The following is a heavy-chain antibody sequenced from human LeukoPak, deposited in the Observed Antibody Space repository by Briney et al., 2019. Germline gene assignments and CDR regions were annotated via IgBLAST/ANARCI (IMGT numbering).Heavy chain of an antibody. CDR1: GGSISSYY. D-gene: IGHD4-23*01. CDR3: ARVRGNPSYYFDY. Sequence: SETLSLTCTVSGGSISSYYWSWIRQPPGKGLEWIGYIYYGGSTNYNPSLKSRVTISVDTSKNQFSLKLSSVTAADTAVYYCARVRGNPSYYFDYWGQGTLVTVSS. J-gene: IGHJ4*02. V-gene: IGHV4-59*01. CDR2: IYYGGST.